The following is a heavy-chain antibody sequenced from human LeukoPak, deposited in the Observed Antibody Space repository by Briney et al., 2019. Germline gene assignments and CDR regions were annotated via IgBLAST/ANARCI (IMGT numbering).Heavy chain of an antibody. CDR1: GGTFSSYA. CDR3: ARDSGDGYNYSDY. D-gene: IGHD5-24*01. J-gene: IGHJ4*02. V-gene: IGHV1-69*01. CDR2: IIPIFGTA. Sequence: SVKVSCKASGGTFSSYAISWVRQAPGQGREWMGGIIPIFGTANYAQKFQGRVTITADESTSTAYMELRSLRSEDTAVYYCARDSGDGYNYSDYWGQGTLVTVSS.